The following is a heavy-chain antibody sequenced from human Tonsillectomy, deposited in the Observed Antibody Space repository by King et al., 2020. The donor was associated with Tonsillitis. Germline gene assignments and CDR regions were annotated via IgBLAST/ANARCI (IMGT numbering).Heavy chain of an antibody. J-gene: IGHJ3*02. CDR1: GGSISSSSYY. D-gene: IGHD3-22*01. V-gene: IGHV4-39*01. Sequence: QLQESGPGLVKPSETLSLTCTVSGGSISSSSYYWGWIRQPPGKGLEWIGSIYYSGSTYYNPSLKSRVTISVDTSKNQFSLKLSSVTAADTAVYYCASPPNYYDRPDAFDIWGQGTMVTVSS. CDR2: IYYSGST. CDR3: ASPPNYYDRPDAFDI.